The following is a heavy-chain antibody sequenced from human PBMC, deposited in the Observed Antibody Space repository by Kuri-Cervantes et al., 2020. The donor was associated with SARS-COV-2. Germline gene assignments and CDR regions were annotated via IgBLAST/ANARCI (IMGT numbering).Heavy chain of an antibody. J-gene: IGHJ4*02. CDR1: GFTFSSYA. D-gene: IGHD3-3*01. CDR3: ARAVRFLEWLPGDYFDY. CDR2: ISGSGGST. Sequence: GESLKISCAASGFTFSSYAMSWVRQAPGKGLEWVSAISGSGGSTYYADSVKGRFTISRDNSKNTLYLQMNSLRAEDTAVYYCARAVRFLEWLPGDYFDYWGQGTLVTVSS. V-gene: IGHV3-23*01.